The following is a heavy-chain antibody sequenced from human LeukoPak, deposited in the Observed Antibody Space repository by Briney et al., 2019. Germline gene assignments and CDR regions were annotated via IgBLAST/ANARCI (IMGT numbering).Heavy chain of an antibody. Sequence: ASVKVSCKASGYTFTSYGISWVRQAPGQGLEWMGWFSAYNGNTNYAQKLQGRVTMATDTSTSTAYMELRSLRSDDTAVYYCAGLVPKPGDYYYGMDVWGQGTTVTVSS. V-gene: IGHV1-18*01. CDR3: AGLVPKPGDYYYGMDV. CDR2: FSAYNGNT. D-gene: IGHD2-2*01. J-gene: IGHJ6*02. CDR1: GYTFTSYG.